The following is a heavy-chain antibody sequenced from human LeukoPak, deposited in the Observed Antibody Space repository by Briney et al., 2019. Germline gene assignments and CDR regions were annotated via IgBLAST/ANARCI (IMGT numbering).Heavy chain of an antibody. CDR3: ARHFPHMDYSGWKQGWFEP. Sequence: SETLSLTCTVSGGSIRSEDHYWGWVRQPPGKGLEWIGSIYYSGITYYNPSLKSRVTISVDTSENQFSLRLISVTAADTAVYYCARHFPHMDYSGWKQGWFEPWGQGTLVTVSS. J-gene: IGHJ5*02. CDR1: GGSIRSEDHY. D-gene: IGHD6-19*01. V-gene: IGHV4-39*01. CDR2: IYYSGIT.